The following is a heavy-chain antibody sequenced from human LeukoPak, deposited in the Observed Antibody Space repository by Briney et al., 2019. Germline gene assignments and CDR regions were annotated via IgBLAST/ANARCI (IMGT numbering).Heavy chain of an antibody. CDR2: IYYSGST. V-gene: IGHV4-59*01. D-gene: IGHD3-10*01. CDR1: GGSISSYY. J-gene: IGHJ4*02. Sequence: KPSETLSLTCTVSGGSISSYYWSWIRQPPGKGLEWIGYIYYSGSTNYNPSLKSRVTISVDTSKNQFSLKLSSVTAADTAVYYCAREASSGSYQYYFDYWGQRTLVTVSS. CDR3: AREASSGSYQYYFDY.